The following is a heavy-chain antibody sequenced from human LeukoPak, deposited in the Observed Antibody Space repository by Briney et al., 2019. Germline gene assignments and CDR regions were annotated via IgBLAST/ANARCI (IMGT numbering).Heavy chain of an antibody. CDR3: ARELHYALDY. CDR2: IYYSGST. CDR1: GGSISSSSYY. Sequence: SETLSLTCTVSGGSISSSSYYWSWIRQHPGKGLEWIGYIYYSGSTYYNPSLKSRVTISVDTSKNQFSLKLSSVTAADTAVYYCARELHYALDYWGQGTLVTVSS. J-gene: IGHJ4*02. D-gene: IGHD2-2*01. V-gene: IGHV4-31*03.